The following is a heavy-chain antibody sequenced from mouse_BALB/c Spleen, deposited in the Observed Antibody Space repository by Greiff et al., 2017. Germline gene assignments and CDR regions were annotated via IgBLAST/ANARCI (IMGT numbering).Heavy chain of an antibody. V-gene: IGHV5-4*02. CDR3: ARSYYRYDGYAMDD. CDR2: ISDGGSYT. Sequence: EVKLVESGAGLVKPGGSLKLSCAASGFTFSDYYMYWVRQTPEKRLEWVATISDGGSYTYYPDSVKGRFTISRDNAKNNLYLQMSSLKSEDTAMYYCARSYYRYDGYAMDDWGQGTSVTVSA. J-gene: IGHJ4*01. D-gene: IGHD2-14*01. CDR1: GFTFSDYY.